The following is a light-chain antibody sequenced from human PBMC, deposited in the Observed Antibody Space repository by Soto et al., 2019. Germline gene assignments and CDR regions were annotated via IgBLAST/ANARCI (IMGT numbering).Light chain of an antibody. J-gene: IGLJ1*01. CDR3: SSYAGGANFV. CDR2: EVN. CDR1: SSDVGDYNY. Sequence: QSVLTQPPSASGSPGQSVTTSCTGTSSDVGDYNYVSWYQHHPGKAPKLLIYEVNKRPSGVPDRLSGSRSGNTASLTVAGLQAEDEADYYCSSYAGGANFVFGSGTKVTVL. V-gene: IGLV2-8*01.